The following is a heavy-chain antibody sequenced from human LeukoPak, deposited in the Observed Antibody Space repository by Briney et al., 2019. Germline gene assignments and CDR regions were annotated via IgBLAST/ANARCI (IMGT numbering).Heavy chain of an antibody. CDR1: GFSFGSYW. J-gene: IGHJ3*02. Sequence: PGGSLRLSCAASGFSFGSYWMSWVRQAPGKGLEWVSSISSSSSYIYYGDSVKGRFTISRDNAKNSLYLQMNSLRAEDTAVYYCAVYCSGGSCYSHDAFDIWGQGTMVTVSS. CDR2: ISSSSSYI. V-gene: IGHV3-21*01. D-gene: IGHD2-15*01. CDR3: AVYCSGGSCYSHDAFDI.